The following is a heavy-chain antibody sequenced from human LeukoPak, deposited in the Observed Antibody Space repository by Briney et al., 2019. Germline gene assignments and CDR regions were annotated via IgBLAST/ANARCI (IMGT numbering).Heavy chain of an antibody. CDR2: IIPIFGTA. D-gene: IGHD2-2*01. CDR3: ARVGREAYQLLVPPDY. Sequence: SVKLSCKSSAYTFTSYAISRVRQAPGQGLEWMCGIIPIFGTANYAQKVQGRVTITAGESPRTAYMELSSLRSEDTAVYYCARVGREAYQLLVPPDYWGQGTLVTVSS. J-gene: IGHJ4*02. CDR1: AYTFTSYA. V-gene: IGHV1-69*13.